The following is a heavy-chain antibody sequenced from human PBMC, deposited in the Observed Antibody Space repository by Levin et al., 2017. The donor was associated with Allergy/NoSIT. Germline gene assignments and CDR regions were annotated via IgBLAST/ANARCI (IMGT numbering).Heavy chain of an antibody. V-gene: IGHV4-59*01. CDR2: IYDSGRT. CDR1: GGSMSSYY. D-gene: IGHD6-13*01. CDR3: ARGTAGSSWYLTY. J-gene: IGHJ4*02. Sequence: SETLSLTCTVSGGSMSSYYWNWLRQPPGKGLEWIGYIYDSGRTAYNPSLKSRFTISIDTSKNQFSLRLSFVTAADTAVYYCARGTAGSSWYLTYWGQGTLVTVSS.